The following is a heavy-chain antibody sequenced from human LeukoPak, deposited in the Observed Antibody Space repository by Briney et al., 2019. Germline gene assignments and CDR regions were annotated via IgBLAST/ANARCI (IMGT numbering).Heavy chain of an antibody. CDR1: GFTFSSYW. D-gene: IGHD6-19*01. Sequence: GGSLRLSCAASGFTFSSYWMSWVRQAPGKGLEWVANIKQDGTEKYYVDSVKGRFTIPRDNAKNSLYLQMNSLRPEDTAFYYCARDGGWYKRGLDYYYYYMDVWGKGTTVTVSS. J-gene: IGHJ6*03. CDR2: IKQDGTEK. V-gene: IGHV3-7*03. CDR3: ARDGGWYKRGLDYYYYYMDV.